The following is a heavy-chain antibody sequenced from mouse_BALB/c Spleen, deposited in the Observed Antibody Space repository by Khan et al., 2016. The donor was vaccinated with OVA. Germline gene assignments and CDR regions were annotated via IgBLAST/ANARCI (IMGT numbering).Heavy chain of an antibody. V-gene: IGHV1S135*01. CDR3: ARHVIATWFAY. CDR1: GYSFTSYY. J-gene: IGHJ3*01. Sequence: IQLVQSGPELLKPGASVKISCKASGYSFTSYYIHWVKQSHGRSLEWIGYIDPFNGDTTPNKKFKDKATLTVDKSSSTAYITLTSLTSEDSAVYYCARHVIATWFAYCGQCTLVTVSA. D-gene: IGHD2-4*01. CDR2: IDPFNGDT.